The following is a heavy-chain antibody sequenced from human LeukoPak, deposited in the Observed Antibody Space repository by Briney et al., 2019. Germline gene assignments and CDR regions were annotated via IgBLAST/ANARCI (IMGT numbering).Heavy chain of an antibody. CDR2: IGPYNGNT. D-gene: IGHD2-2*01. CDR3: ARDHQYDFDY. CDR1: GYTFSSHG. J-gene: IGHJ4*02. Sequence: ASVKVSCKASGYTFSSHGVSWVRQAPGQGLEWMGWIGPYNGNTNYAQNLQGRVTMTTDTSTSTAYMELRSLRSDDTAVYYCARDHQYDFDYWGQGTLVTVSS. V-gene: IGHV1-18*01.